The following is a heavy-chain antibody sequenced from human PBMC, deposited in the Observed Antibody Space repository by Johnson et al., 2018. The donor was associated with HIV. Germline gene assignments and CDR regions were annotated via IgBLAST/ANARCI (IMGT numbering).Heavy chain of an antibody. D-gene: IGHD3-22*01. CDR2: ISWNSGSI. Sequence: VQLVESGGGVVQPGRYLRLSCAASGFTFDDYAMHWVRQAPGKGLEWVSGISWNSGSIGYADSVKGRFTISRDNAKNSLYLQMNSLRAEDTALYYCAKGRTYYYDSSGSPWDAFDIWGQGTMVTVSS. CDR3: AKGRTYYYDSSGSPWDAFDI. CDR1: GFTFDDYA. J-gene: IGHJ3*02. V-gene: IGHV3-9*01.